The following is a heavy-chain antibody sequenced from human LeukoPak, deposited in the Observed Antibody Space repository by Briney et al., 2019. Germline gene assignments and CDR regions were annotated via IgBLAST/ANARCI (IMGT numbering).Heavy chain of an antibody. Sequence: GGSLRLSCAASGFTFSIYSMNWVRQAPGKGLEWVSSISSSSSYIYYADSVKGRFTISRDNAKNSLYLQMNSLRAEDTAVYYCARDLYYYDSSGYYYWGQGTLVTVSS. V-gene: IGHV3-21*01. CDR3: ARDLYYYDSSGYYY. D-gene: IGHD3-22*01. J-gene: IGHJ4*02. CDR2: ISSSSSYI. CDR1: GFTFSIYS.